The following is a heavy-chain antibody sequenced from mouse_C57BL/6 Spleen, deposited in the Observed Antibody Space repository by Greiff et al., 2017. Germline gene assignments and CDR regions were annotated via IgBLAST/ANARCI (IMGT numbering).Heavy chain of an antibody. CDR1: GFNIKDDY. D-gene: IGHD1-1*01. J-gene: IGHJ3*01. CDR2: IDPENGDT. V-gene: IGHV14-4*01. Sequence: VQLKQSGAELVRPGASVKLSCTASGFNIKDDYMHWVKQRPEQGLEWIGWIDPENGDTEYASKFQGKATITADTSSNTAYLQLSSLTSEDTAVYYCTTKGYYGSSWFADWGQGTLVTVSA. CDR3: TTKGYYGSSWFAD.